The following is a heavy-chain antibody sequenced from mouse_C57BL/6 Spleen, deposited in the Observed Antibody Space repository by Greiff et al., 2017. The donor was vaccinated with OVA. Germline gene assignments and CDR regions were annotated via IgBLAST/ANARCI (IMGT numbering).Heavy chain of an antibody. Sequence: EVKLMESGGDLVKPGGSLKLSCAASGFTFSSYGMSWVRQTPDKRLEWVATISSGGSYTYYPDSVKGRFTISRDNAKNTLYLQMSSLKSEDTAMYYCARQGRYDYDAYAMDYWGQGTSVTVSS. D-gene: IGHD2-4*01. CDR3: ARQGRYDYDAYAMDY. CDR1: GFTFSSYG. J-gene: IGHJ4*01. V-gene: IGHV5-6*01. CDR2: ISSGGSYT.